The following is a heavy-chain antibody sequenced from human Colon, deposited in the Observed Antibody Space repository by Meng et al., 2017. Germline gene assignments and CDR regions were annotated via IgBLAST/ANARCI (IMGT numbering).Heavy chain of an antibody. CDR2: FVNNVDT. CDR3: ARGTPGRSYSDY. CDR1: GYTFASYG. J-gene: IGHJ4*02. D-gene: IGHD3-10*01. V-gene: IGHV1-18*01. Sequence: QVPRLQSGSEVKKPGASVRVSCEASGYTFASYGISWLRQAPGQGLEWMGWFVNNVDTYSAQKFQGRVIMTTDTHTSTAFMELRSLRSDDTAVYYCARGTPGRSYSDYWGQGTLVTVSS.